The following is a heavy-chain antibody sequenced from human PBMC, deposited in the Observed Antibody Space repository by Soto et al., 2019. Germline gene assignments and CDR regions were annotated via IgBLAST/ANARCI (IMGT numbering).Heavy chain of an antibody. CDR1: GGTFRSYT. D-gene: IGHD3-10*01. V-gene: IGHV1-69*02. CDR3: ASDPPGPLWFGELPDY. Sequence: GPSVKVSCKASGGTFRSYTISWVRQAPGQGLEWMGRIIPILGIANYAQKFQGRVTITADKSTSTAYMELSSLRSEDTAVHYCASDPPGPLWFGELPDYWGQGTLVTVPQ. CDR2: IIPILGIA. J-gene: IGHJ4*02.